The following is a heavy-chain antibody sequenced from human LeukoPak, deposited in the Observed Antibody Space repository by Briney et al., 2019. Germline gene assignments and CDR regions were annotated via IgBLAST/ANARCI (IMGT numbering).Heavy chain of an antibody. J-gene: IGHJ4*02. CDR2: ISSSSSYT. CDR1: GFTFSIYG. Sequence: GRSLRLSCAVSGFTFSIYGMHWVRQAPGKGLEWVSYISSSSSYTNYADSVKGRFTISRDNAKNSLYLQMNSLRAEDTAVYYCAKDGDIGAAGYYFDYWGQGTLVTVSS. V-gene: IGHV3-21*05. CDR3: AKDGDIGAAGYYFDY. D-gene: IGHD6-13*01.